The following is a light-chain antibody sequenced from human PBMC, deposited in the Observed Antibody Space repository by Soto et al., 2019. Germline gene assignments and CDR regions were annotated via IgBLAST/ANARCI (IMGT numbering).Light chain of an antibody. CDR3: SSYTGGNPSYV. V-gene: IGLV2-14*01. CDR2: EVS. CDR1: SSDVGTYNY. Sequence: QSALTQPASVSGSPGQSITISCTGTSSDVGTYNYVSWYQQYLGKAPKLVIFEVSNRPSGVSTRFSGSKSGNTASLTISGLQAEDEGHYYCSSYTGGNPSYVFGTGTKLTVL. J-gene: IGLJ1*01.